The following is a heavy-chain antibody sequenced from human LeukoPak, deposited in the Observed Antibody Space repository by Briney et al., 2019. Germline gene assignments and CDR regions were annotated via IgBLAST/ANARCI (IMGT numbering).Heavy chain of an antibody. CDR3: ARARYGGNYYFDY. J-gene: IGHJ4*02. D-gene: IGHD4-23*01. V-gene: IGHV3-74*01. Sequence: QPGGSLRLSCAASGFTFSSYWMHWVRQAPGKGLVWVSRINSDGSSTSYADSVKGRFTISRDNANNTLYLQMNSLRAEDTAVYSGARARYGGNYYFDYWAREPWSPSPQ. CDR1: GFTFSSYW. CDR2: INSDGSST.